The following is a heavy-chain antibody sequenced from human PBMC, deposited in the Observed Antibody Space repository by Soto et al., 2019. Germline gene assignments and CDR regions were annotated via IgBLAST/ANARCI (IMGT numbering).Heavy chain of an antibody. CDR1: GGSISSGSFY. V-gene: IGHV4-31*03. J-gene: IGHJ6*02. CDR3: AREGSGGGRDGNPDKDYGRDV. D-gene: IGHD2-15*01. Sequence: QVQLQESGPGLVKPSQPLSLTCTVSGGSISSGSFYWTWIRQHPGKGLEFIGYIYYSGDTYYNPSLRSRVIISLANSKNQFSLRLNSVTAADTAVYYCAREGSGGGRDGNPDKDYGRDVWGQGTKVTVSS. CDR2: IYYSGDT.